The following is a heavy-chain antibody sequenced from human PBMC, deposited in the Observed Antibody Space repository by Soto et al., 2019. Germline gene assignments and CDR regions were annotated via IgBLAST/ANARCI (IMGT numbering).Heavy chain of an antibody. Sequence: PGGSLRLSCAASGFTVSSNYTSWVRQAPGKGLEWVSVIYSGGSTYYADSVKGRFTISRDNSKNTLYLQMNSLRAEDTAVYYCARAKITMVRGVILDYYYGMDVWGQVTTVTVSS. D-gene: IGHD3-10*01. CDR2: IYSGGST. J-gene: IGHJ6*02. CDR1: GFTVSSNY. V-gene: IGHV3-53*01. CDR3: ARAKITMVRGVILDYYYGMDV.